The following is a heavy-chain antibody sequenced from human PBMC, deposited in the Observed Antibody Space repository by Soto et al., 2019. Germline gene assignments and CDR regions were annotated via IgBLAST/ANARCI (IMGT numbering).Heavy chain of an antibody. V-gene: IGHV3-13*05. Sequence: EVQLVESGGGLVQPWGSLRLSCEAYGFTFRNYDMHWVRQGTGKGLEWVSGISAAGDPDYADSVEGRCTISRENAQNSFFLQMNRLRVGETDVYYCARTDRDFDGLEVGGQGTTVIVSS. CDR2: ISAAGDP. J-gene: IGHJ6*02. CDR3: ARTDRDFDGLEV. CDR1: GFTFRNYD.